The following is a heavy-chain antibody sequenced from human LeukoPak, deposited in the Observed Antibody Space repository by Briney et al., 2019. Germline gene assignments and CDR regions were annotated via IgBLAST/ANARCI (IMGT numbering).Heavy chain of an antibody. Sequence: GGSLRLSCAASGFTFSSYGMPWVRQAPGKGLEWVAVISYDGSNKYYADSVKGRFTISRDNAKNSLYLQMNSLRAEDTAVYYCARVGYSGSYFGFGDYWGQGTLVTVSS. CDR2: ISYDGSNK. D-gene: IGHD1-26*01. CDR1: GFTFSSYG. V-gene: IGHV3-30*03. CDR3: ARVGYSGSYFGFGDY. J-gene: IGHJ4*02.